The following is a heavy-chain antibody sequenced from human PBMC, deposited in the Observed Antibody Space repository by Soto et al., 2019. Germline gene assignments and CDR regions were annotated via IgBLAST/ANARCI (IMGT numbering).Heavy chain of an antibody. Sequence: QVQLVESGGGVVQPGKSLRLSCAASGFTFSNYGMHWVRQAPGKGLEWVAVIWYDGTKKYYQESVRGRFAISRDNSQNTVYLQMNSLRAEDSAIYYCARTTIRDYGDHFCDFWGPGTLVTVSS. V-gene: IGHV3-33*01. J-gene: IGHJ4*02. CDR3: ARTTIRDYGDHFCDF. CDR1: GFTFSNYG. D-gene: IGHD4-17*01. CDR2: IWYDGTKK.